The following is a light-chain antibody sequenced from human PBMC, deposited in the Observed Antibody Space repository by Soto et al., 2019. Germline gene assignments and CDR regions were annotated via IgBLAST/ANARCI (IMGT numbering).Light chain of an antibody. CDR2: RND. J-gene: IGLJ3*02. CDR3: CSYVDTDTWV. Sequence: QSVLTQPPSASGTPGQRVTISCSGASSNIGKNFVYWYQQLPRTTPKLLISRNDQRPSGVPDRFSGSKSGNTASLTISGLQAEDEADYYCCSYVDTDTWVFGGGTKLTVL. V-gene: IGLV1-47*01. CDR1: SSNIGKNF.